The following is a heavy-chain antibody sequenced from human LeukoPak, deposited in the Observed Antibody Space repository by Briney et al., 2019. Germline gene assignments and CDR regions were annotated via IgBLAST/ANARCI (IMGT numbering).Heavy chain of an antibody. J-gene: IGHJ4*02. D-gene: IGHD3-10*01. CDR3: ATSARITMPWYFDY. CDR1: GFTFSSYG. CDR2: ISYDGSNK. V-gene: IGHV3-30*03. Sequence: GGSLRLSCAASGFTFSSYGMHWVRQAPGKGLEWVAVISYDGSNKYYADSVKGRFTISRDNSKNTPYLQMNSLRAEDTAVYYCATSARITMPWYFDYWGQGTLVTVSS.